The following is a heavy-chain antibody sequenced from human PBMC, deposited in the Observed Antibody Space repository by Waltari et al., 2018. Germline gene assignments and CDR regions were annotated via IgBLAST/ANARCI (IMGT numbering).Heavy chain of an antibody. CDR2: MGADSSYR. Sequence: EVQLVESGGGLVKPGGSLRLSCAASGFSFSTYSMNWVRQAPGKGWEWISSMGADSSYRHYAESVKGRFTVSRDNAKNSLSLQINSLRAEDTAVYYCASGGWGFYLGYWGQGALVTVSS. CDR3: ASGGWGFYLGY. CDR1: GFSFSTYS. J-gene: IGHJ4*02. D-gene: IGHD3-16*01. V-gene: IGHV3-21*01.